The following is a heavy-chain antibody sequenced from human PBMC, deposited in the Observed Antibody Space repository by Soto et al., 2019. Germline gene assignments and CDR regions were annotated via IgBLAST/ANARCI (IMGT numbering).Heavy chain of an antibody. J-gene: IGHJ1*01. CDR1: GFTFSSYA. Sequence: QVQLVESGGGVVQPGRSLRLSCAASGFTFSSYAMHWVRQAPGKGLEWVAVISYDGSNKYYADSVKGRFTISRDNSKNTLYLQMNSMRAEDTAVYYCARDRLVGATDGVEYFQHWGQGTLVTVSS. D-gene: IGHD1-26*01. CDR3: ARDRLVGATDGVEYFQH. V-gene: IGHV3-30-3*01. CDR2: ISYDGSNK.